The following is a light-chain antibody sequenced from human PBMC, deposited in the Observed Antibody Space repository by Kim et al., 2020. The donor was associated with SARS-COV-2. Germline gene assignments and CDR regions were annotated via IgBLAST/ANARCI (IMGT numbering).Light chain of an antibody. V-gene: IGKV4-1*01. Sequence: ASINCRSNQSLLYSPNNNYYLAWFQQKPGPPPKLLIYWASTRQSGVSDRFSGSGSGTDFTLTIRRLQVTDAAMYYCQQTYAAPFTFGQGTKLEI. CDR2: WAS. CDR3: QQTYAAPFT. CDR1: QSLLYSPNNNYY. J-gene: IGKJ2*01.